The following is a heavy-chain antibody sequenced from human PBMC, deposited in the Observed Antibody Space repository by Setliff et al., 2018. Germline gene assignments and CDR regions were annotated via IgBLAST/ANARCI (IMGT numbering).Heavy chain of an antibody. CDR3: ARAGGGHIVVATFDFDI. CDR1: GGSFNNYP. Sequence: SCKASGGSFNNYPISWVRQAPGKGLEWVSAISSSGGSTYYADSVKGQFTVSRDNAKNSLYLQMNSLRAEDTAVYYCARAGGGHIVVATFDFDIWGQGTKVTVSS. D-gene: IGHD2-21*01. J-gene: IGHJ3*02. V-gene: IGHV3-23*01. CDR2: ISSSGGST.